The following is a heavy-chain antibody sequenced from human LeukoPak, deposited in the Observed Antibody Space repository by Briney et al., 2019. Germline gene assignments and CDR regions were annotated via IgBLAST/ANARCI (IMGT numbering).Heavy chain of an antibody. CDR2: MNPNSGNT. V-gene: IGHV1-8*03. CDR1: GYTFSSYD. CDR3: AREGFDC. J-gene: IGHJ4*02. Sequence: ASVKVSCKASGYTFSSYDINWVRQATGQGLEWMGYMNPNSGNTGYAQKFQGRVTITSDTSRSTAYMELSSLRSEDTAVYYCAREGFDCWGQGTLVTVSS.